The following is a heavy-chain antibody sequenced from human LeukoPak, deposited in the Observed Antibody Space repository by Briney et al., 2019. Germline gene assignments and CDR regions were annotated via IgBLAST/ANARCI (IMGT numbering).Heavy chain of an antibody. CDR3: ANGGTYSSGP. Sequence: QTGGSLRLSCAASGFTFDDYAMHWVRQAPGKGLEWVSGISWNSGSIGYADSVKGRFTISRDNAKNSLFLQINSLRAEDTAVYYCANGGTYSSGPWGQGTLVTVSS. CDR1: GFTFDDYA. CDR2: ISWNSGSI. V-gene: IGHV3-9*01. D-gene: IGHD3-22*01. J-gene: IGHJ5*02.